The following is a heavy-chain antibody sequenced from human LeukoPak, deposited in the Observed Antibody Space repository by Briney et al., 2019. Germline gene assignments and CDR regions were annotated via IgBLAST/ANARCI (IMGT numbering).Heavy chain of an antibody. Sequence: PQTLSLTCAVSGGPISSGGYSWSCIRPPPGKGLAWIGYIYHSGSTYYNPSLKSRVTISVDRSKNQFSLKLSSVTAADTAVYYCARERYFDWRIDYWGQGTLVTVSS. J-gene: IGHJ4*02. CDR3: ARERYFDWRIDY. CDR2: IYHSGST. V-gene: IGHV4-30-2*01. CDR1: GGPISSGGYS. D-gene: IGHD3-9*01.